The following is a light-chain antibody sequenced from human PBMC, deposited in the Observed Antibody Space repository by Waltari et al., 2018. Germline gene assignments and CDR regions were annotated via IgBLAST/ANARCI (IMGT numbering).Light chain of an antibody. J-gene: IGKJ2*01. Sequence: EIVFTQSPGTLSLSPGERATLSCRASQSVSSSYLAWYPQKPGQAPRLLIYGASSRATGIPDRFSGSGSGTDFTLTISRLWPEDFAVYYCQQYGSSPRTFGQGTKLEIK. CDR1: QSVSSSY. V-gene: IGKV3-20*01. CDR3: QQYGSSPRT. CDR2: GAS.